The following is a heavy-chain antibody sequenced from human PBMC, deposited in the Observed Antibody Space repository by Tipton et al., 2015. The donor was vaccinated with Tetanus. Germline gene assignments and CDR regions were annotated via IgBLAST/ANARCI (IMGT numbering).Heavy chain of an antibody. V-gene: IGHV4-34*01. Sequence: TLSLTCAVYGGSFSGYYWSWIRQPPGKGLEWIGEINHSGSTNYNPSLKSRVTISVDTSKNQFSLKLSSVTAADTAVYYCARVFLLSDSPDAFDIWGQGTMVTVSS. CDR3: ARVFLLSDSPDAFDI. D-gene: IGHD2-15*01. CDR1: GGSFSGYY. CDR2: INHSGST. J-gene: IGHJ3*02.